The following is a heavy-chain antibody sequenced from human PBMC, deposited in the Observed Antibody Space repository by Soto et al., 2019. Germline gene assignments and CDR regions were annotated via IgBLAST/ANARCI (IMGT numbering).Heavy chain of an antibody. CDR2: ISSSSSYI. CDR3: ARDQVKAFDI. D-gene: IGHD4-4*01. CDR1: GFTFSSHS. V-gene: IGHV3-21*01. J-gene: IGHJ3*02. Sequence: GGSLRLSCAASGFTFSSHSMNWVRQAPGKGLEWVSSISSSSSYIYYADSVKGRFTISRDNAKNSLYLQMNSLRAEDTAVYYCARDQVKAFDIWGQGTMVTVSS.